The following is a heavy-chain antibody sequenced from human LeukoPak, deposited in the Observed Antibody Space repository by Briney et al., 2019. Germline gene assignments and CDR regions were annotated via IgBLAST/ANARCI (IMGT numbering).Heavy chain of an antibody. D-gene: IGHD3-22*01. CDR1: GFTFSSYA. V-gene: IGHV3-23*01. Sequence: GGSLRLSCAASGFTFSSYAMNWVRQAPGKGLEWASAISGSDGSTYYADSVKGRFTISRDNSKNTLYLQMNSLRAEDTAVYYCATRNYYDSSGYYYFYFDYWGQGTLVTVSS. J-gene: IGHJ4*02. CDR2: ISGSDGST. CDR3: ATRNYYDSSGYYYFYFDY.